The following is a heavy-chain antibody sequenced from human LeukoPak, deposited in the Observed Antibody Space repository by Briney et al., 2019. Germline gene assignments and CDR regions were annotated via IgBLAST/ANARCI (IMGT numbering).Heavy chain of an antibody. J-gene: IGHJ4*01. CDR2: IYPGDSDT. CDR1: GYSFTSYW. V-gene: IGHV5-51*01. Sequence: GESLKISCKGSGYSFTSYWIGWVRQMPGKGLEWVGIIYPGDSDTRYSPSFQGQVTISADKSISTAYLQWSSLKASDTAMYYCARHRTPYDFWSGYDDYWGHGTLVAVSS. CDR3: ARHRTPYDFWSGYDDY. D-gene: IGHD3-3*01.